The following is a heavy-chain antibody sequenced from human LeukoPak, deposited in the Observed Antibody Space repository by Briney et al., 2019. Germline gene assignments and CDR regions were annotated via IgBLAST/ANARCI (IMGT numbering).Heavy chain of an antibody. V-gene: IGHV1-18*01. D-gene: IGHD3-3*02. CDR1: GYTFTSYG. Sequence: ASVKVSCKASGYTFTSYGISWVRQAPGQGLEWMGWISAYNGNTNYAQKLQGRVTMTTDTSTSTAYMELRSLRSDDTAVYYCARQISCRVLGNHRRKTHFDYWGQGTLVTVSS. CDR3: ARQISCRVLGNHRRKTHFDY. CDR2: ISAYNGNT. J-gene: IGHJ4*02.